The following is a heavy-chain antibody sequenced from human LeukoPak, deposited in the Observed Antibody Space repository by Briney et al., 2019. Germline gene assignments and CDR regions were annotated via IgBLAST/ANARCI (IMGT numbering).Heavy chain of an antibody. J-gene: IGHJ5*02. CDR3: VRDRPHNWFDP. V-gene: IGHV3-74*01. CDR1: GFTFSSHW. Sequence: GGSLRLSCAASGFTFSSHWMPWVRQAPGKGLVWVSRIDNDGSHTNYADSVKGRFTISRDNARNMLWLQMNSLRVEDTAVYYCVRDRPHNWFDPWGQGILVTVSS. CDR2: IDNDGSHT.